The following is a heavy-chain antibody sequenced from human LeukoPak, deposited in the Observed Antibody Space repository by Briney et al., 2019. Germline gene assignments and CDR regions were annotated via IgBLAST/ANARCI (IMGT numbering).Heavy chain of an antibody. CDR2: IDNAGSIT. CDR3: VRSAFHAGSGNYYDY. D-gene: IGHD3-22*01. V-gene: IGHV3-74*03. J-gene: IGHJ4*02. CDR1: GFTFSNYW. Sequence: GGSLRLSCAASGFTFSNYWIHWVRQAPGKGLVWVSRIDNAGSITTYADSVKGRFTISRDNAENTLYLQMNSLRVEDTAVYYCVRSAFHAGSGNYYDYWGQGTLVTVPS.